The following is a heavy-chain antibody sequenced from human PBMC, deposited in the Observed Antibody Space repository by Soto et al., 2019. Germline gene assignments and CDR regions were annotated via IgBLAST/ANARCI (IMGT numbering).Heavy chain of an antibody. V-gene: IGHV3-9*01. Sequence: GGSLRLSCAASGFTFDDYAMHWVRQAPGKGLEWVSGISWNSGSIGYADSVKDRFTISRDNAKNSLYLQMNSLRAEDTALYYCAKEYDYGDYGMDVWGQGTTVTVSS. J-gene: IGHJ6*02. CDR1: GFTFDDYA. CDR3: AKEYDYGDYGMDV. D-gene: IGHD4-17*01. CDR2: ISWNSGSI.